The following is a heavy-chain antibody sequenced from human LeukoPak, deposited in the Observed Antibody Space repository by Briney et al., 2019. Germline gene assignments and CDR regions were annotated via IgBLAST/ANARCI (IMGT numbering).Heavy chain of an antibody. CDR3: ARRSMVTTPYYYYGMDV. CDR1: GFTFSSYG. CDR2: IWYDGSNK. V-gene: IGHV3-33*01. Sequence: GGSLRPSCAASGFTFSSYGMHWVRQAPGKGLEWVAVIWYDGSNKYYADSVKGRFTISRDNSKNTLYLQMNSLRAEDTAVYYCARRSMVTTPYYYYGMDVWGKGTTVTVSS. J-gene: IGHJ6*04. D-gene: IGHD4-17*01.